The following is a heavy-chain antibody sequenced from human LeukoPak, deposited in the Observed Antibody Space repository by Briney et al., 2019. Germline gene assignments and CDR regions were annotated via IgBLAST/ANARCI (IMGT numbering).Heavy chain of an antibody. CDR3: ARGYSSRLYNWLDP. Sequence: GGSLRLSCAASGFIFNNYGMHWVRQAPGKGLEWVAVIWYDGSNKYYADSVKGRFTISRDNAKNTLYLQMNSLTAEDTAVYYCARGYSSRLYNWLDPWGQGTLVTVSS. J-gene: IGHJ5*02. D-gene: IGHD6-13*01. V-gene: IGHV3-33*03. CDR1: GFIFNNYG. CDR2: IWYDGSNK.